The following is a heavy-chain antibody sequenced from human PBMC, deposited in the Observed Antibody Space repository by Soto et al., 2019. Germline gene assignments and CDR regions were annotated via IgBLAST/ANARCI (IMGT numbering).Heavy chain of an antibody. CDR2: SRTKADSYTT. Sequence: EVQLVESGGGLVQPGGSLRLSCAASGFIFSDHYMNWLRQAPGKGLEWVGRSRTKADSYTTEYAASVKGRFTISRDDSQNSLYLKMNSLKTEDTAVYYCASDGGWRDIPYYFDYWGQGTLVSVSS. D-gene: IGHD2-15*01. CDR3: ASDGGWRDIPYYFDY. J-gene: IGHJ4*02. V-gene: IGHV3-72*01. CDR1: GFIFSDHY.